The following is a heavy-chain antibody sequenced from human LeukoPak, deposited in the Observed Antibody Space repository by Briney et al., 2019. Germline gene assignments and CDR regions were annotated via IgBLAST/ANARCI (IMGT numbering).Heavy chain of an antibody. CDR3: ASREYDSTNYYLYYFGF. V-gene: IGHV1-69*04. CDR2: IIPILDIA. D-gene: IGHD3-22*01. Sequence: SVKVSCKASGGTFSSFAFSWVRQAPGQGLEWMGRIIPILDIANYAQNFQGRVTITADKSTSTAYMEVSSLRSEDTAVYYCASREYDSTNYYLYYFGFWGQGTLVTVSS. CDR1: GGTFSSFA. J-gene: IGHJ4*02.